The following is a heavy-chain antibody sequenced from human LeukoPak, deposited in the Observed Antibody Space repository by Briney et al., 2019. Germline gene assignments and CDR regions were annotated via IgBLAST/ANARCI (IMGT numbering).Heavy chain of an antibody. CDR1: GGTFSSYA. V-gene: IGHV1-69*05. Sequence: ASVKVSCKASGGTFSSYAISWVRQAPGQGLEWMGGIIPIFGTANYAQKFQGRVTITTDESTSTAYMELSSLRSEDTAVYYCARSHYYGSGSYYIFNWFDPWGQGTLVTVSS. CDR2: IIPIFGTA. D-gene: IGHD3-10*01. J-gene: IGHJ5*02. CDR3: ARSHYYGSGSYYIFNWFDP.